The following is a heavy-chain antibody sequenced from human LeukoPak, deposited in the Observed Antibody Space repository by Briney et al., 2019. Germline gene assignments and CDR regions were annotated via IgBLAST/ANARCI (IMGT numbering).Heavy chain of an antibody. V-gene: IGHV1-3*01. J-gene: IGHJ5*02. CDR1: GYTFTSYA. Sequence: ASVKVSCKASGYTFTSYAMHWVGQAPGQRLEWMGWINAGNGNTKYPQKFQGRVTITRDTSASTAYMELSSLRSEDTAVYYCARVSSSGWYVWFDPWGQGTLVTVSP. CDR2: INAGNGNT. D-gene: IGHD6-19*01. CDR3: ARVSSSGWYVWFDP.